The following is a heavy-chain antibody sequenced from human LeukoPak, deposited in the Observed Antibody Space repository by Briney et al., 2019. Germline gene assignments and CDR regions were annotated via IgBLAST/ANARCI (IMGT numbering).Heavy chain of an antibody. CDR2: MNPNSGNT. V-gene: IGHV1-8*03. CDR1: GYTFTSYD. D-gene: IGHD6-19*01. CDR3: AREGYSSGWFYFDY. Sequence: ASVKVSCKASGYTFTSYDINWVRQATGQGLEWMGWMNPNSGNTGYAQKFQGRVTITTDESTSAAYMELSSLRSEDTAVYYCAREGYSSGWFYFDYRGQGTLVTVSS. J-gene: IGHJ4*02.